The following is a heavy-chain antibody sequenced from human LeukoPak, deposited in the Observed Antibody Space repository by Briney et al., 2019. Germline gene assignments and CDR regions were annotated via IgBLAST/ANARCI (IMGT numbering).Heavy chain of an antibody. J-gene: IGHJ6*03. Sequence: SETLSLTCAVYGGSFSGYYWSWIRQPPGKGLEWIGEINHSGSTNYNPSLKSRVTISVDTSKNQFSLKLSSVTAADTAVYYCARLGRAYYYYMDVWGKGTTVTVSS. V-gene: IGHV4-34*01. CDR1: GGSFSGYY. CDR3: ARLGRAYYYYMDV. CDR2: INHSGST. D-gene: IGHD3/OR15-3a*01.